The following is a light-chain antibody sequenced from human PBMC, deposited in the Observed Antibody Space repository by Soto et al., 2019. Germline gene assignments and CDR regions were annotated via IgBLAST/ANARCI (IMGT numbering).Light chain of an antibody. Sequence: QSVLTQPPSASGTPGQRVTISCSGSSSNIGTNTVIWYQQLPGAAPKLLIYSDNQQPSGVPDRFSGSKSGTSASLVISGLQSEDEADYYCAAWDVSLVVFGGGTKLTVL. J-gene: IGLJ2*01. CDR1: SSNIGTNT. CDR3: AAWDVSLVV. V-gene: IGLV1-44*01. CDR2: SDN.